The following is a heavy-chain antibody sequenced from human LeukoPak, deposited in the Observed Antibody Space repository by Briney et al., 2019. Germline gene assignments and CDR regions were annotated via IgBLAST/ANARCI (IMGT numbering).Heavy chain of an antibody. D-gene: IGHD3-10*01. CDR1: GFTFSSYS. CDR2: ISSSSYI. Sequence: GGSLRLSCAASGFTFSSYSMNWVRQAPGKGLEWVSSISSSSYIYYADSVKGRFTISRDNAKNSLYLQMNSLRAEDTAVYYCARDQMVRGVIFDYWGQGTLVTVSS. V-gene: IGHV3-21*01. CDR3: ARDQMVRGVIFDY. J-gene: IGHJ4*02.